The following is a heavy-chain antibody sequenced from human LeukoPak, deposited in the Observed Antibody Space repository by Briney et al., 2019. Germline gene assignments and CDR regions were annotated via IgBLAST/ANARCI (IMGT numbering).Heavy chain of an antibody. J-gene: IGHJ5*02. V-gene: IGHV3-23*01. CDR2: INANSVST. CDR3: AKPISGGLAVTADWFRP. Sequence: GGSLRLSCAASGFAFSVYAMSWLRQPPGKGLEWVSSINANSVSTSYAASVRGRFTISRDNAKDTVYLQLNRLSTDDTATYYCAKPISGGLAVTADWFRPWGQGTLVVVSS. D-gene: IGHD6-19*01. CDR1: GFAFSVYA.